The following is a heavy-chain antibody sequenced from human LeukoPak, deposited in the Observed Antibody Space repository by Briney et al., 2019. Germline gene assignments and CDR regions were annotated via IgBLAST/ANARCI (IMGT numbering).Heavy chain of an antibody. D-gene: IGHD3-22*01. J-gene: IGHJ4*02. Sequence: GGSLRLSCAASGFTFSSYGMHWVRQAPGKGLEWVAVISYDGSNKYYADSVKGRFTISRDNSKNTLYLQMNSLRAEDTAVYYCAREYTGSSSMYYYDSSGPRPRGYFDYWGQGTLVTVSS. CDR2: ISYDGSNK. V-gene: IGHV3-30*03. CDR1: GFTFSSYG. CDR3: AREYTGSSSMYYYDSSGPRPRGYFDY.